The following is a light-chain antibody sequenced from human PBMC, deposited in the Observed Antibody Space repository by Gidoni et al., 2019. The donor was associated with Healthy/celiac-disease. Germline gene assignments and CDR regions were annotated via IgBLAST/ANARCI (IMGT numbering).Light chain of an antibody. J-gene: IGKJ1*01. CDR2: AAS. CDR3: QQSYSTLWT. CDR1: QSISSY. V-gene: IGKV1-39*01. Sequence: DIQMTQSPSSLSASVGDRVTITCRASQSISSYLNWYQQKPGKATKLLIYAASSLQSGVPSMFSGSGSGTDFTLTISSLQPEDFATYYCQQSYSTLWTFGQGTKVEIK.